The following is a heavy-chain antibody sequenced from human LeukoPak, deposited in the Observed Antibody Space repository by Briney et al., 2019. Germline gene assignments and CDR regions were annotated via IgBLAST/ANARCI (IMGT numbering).Heavy chain of an antibody. D-gene: IGHD4-17*01. CDR3: AKRVGYGYGIDI. CDR2: ISGSGGKT. Sequence: GGSLRLSCSASGFAFSGFAMGWVRQAPGKGLEWVSSISGSGGKTYYADSVKGRFTISRDNSKSTVFLQMNSLRAEDTAFYYCAKRVGYGYGIDIWGPGTMVTVSS. V-gene: IGHV3-23*01. J-gene: IGHJ3*02. CDR1: GFAFSGFA.